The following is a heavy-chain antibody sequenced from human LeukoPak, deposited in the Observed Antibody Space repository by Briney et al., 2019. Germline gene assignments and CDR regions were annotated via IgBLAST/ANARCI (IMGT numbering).Heavy chain of an antibody. CDR1: GFTFSSYA. Sequence: PGGSLRLSCAASGFTFSSYAMSWVRRAPGKGLEWDSAISGSGGSTYYADSVKGRFTISRDNSKNTLYLQMNSLRAEDTAVYYCAKHTEYYYGSGSFFDYWGQGTLVTVSS. J-gene: IGHJ4*02. CDR2: ISGSGGST. D-gene: IGHD3-10*01. CDR3: AKHTEYYYGSGSFFDY. V-gene: IGHV3-23*01.